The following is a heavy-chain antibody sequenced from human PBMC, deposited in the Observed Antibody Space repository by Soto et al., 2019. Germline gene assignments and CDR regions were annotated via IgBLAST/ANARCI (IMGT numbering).Heavy chain of an antibody. D-gene: IGHD3-10*01. J-gene: IGHJ4*02. CDR2: INPNSGGT. V-gene: IGHV1-2*04. Sequence: QVQLVQSGSEVKKPGASVKVSCRASGYTFTGYYIHWVRQAPGQGPEWMGWINPNSGGTNYVPKFQGWVTMTRDTSISTAYMELSRLRSDDTAVYYCAREKDGTGTYTFDHWGQGSLVTVSS. CDR1: GYTFTGYY. CDR3: AREKDGTGTYTFDH.